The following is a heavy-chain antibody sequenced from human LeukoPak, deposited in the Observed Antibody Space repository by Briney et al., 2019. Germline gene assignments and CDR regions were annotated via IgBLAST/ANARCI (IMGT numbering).Heavy chain of an antibody. CDR2: IKQDGSEK. Sequence: GGSLRLSCAASGFTFSSYYMAWVRQAPGKGLEWVANIKQDGSEKYYVGSVKGRFTISRDNAKNSLYLQLNSRRVEDTAVYCCAGGFGFLIESWGQGTLVTVSS. D-gene: IGHD3-16*01. CDR3: AGGFGFLIES. J-gene: IGHJ4*02. CDR1: GFTFSSYY. V-gene: IGHV3-7*04.